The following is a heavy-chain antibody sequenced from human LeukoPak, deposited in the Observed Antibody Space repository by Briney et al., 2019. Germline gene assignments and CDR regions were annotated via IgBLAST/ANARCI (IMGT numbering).Heavy chain of an antibody. CDR2: INPSGGST. CDR1: GYTFTSYY. D-gene: IGHD3-3*01. V-gene: IGHV1-46*03. Sequence: GASVKVSCKASGYTFTSYYMHWVRQAPGQGLEWMGIINPSGGSTSYAQEFQGRVTMTRDTSTSTVYMELSSLRSEDTAVYYCARVNDFWSGYYTGGFDYWGQGTLVTVSS. J-gene: IGHJ4*02. CDR3: ARVNDFWSGYYTGGFDY.